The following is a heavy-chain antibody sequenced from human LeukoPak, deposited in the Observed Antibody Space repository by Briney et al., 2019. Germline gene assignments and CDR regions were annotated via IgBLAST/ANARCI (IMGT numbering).Heavy chain of an antibody. CDR3: AREYYYNYYMDV. J-gene: IGHJ6*03. CDR2: INPNSGDT. Sequence: ASVKVSCKASGYTFTGYYMHWVRQAPGQGLEWMGWINPNSGDTKYAQKFQGRVTMTRDTSISTAYMELSRLRSDDTAVYYCAREYYYNYYMDVWGKGTTVTISS. V-gene: IGHV1-2*02. CDR1: GYTFTGYY.